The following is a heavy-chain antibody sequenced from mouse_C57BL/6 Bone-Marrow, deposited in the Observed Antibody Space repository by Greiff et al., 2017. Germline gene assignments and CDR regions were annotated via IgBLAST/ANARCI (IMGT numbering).Heavy chain of an antibody. CDR3: ARKVYYYGSRAWLAY. D-gene: IGHD1-1*01. J-gene: IGHJ3*01. Sequence: QVQLQQPGAELVKPGASVKLSCKASGYTFTSYWMHWVKQRPGQGLEWIGMIHPNSGSTNYNEKFKSKATLTIDKSSSTAYMQLSSLTSEDSAVYYCARKVYYYGSRAWLAYWGQGTLVTVPA. CDR2: IHPNSGST. V-gene: IGHV1-64*01. CDR1: GYTFTSYW.